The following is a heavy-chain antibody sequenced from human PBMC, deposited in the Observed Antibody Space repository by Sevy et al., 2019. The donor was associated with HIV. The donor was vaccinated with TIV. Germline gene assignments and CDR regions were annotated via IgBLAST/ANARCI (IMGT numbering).Heavy chain of an antibody. CDR1: AYRIFNNW. Sequence: GESLKISCKGSAYRIFNNWVAWVRQMPGKGLEWMGMIYPCNSDTRYSPSFQGPVTISADNSIDTAYLQWSSLKASDTALYYCARGANLPFDGFHVWGQGTMVTVSS. J-gene: IGHJ3*01. CDR2: IYPCNSDT. CDR3: ARGANLPFDGFHV. V-gene: IGHV5-51*01. D-gene: IGHD1-26*01.